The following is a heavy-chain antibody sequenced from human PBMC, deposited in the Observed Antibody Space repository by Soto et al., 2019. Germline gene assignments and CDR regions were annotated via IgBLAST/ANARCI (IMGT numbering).Heavy chain of an antibody. D-gene: IGHD3-3*01. CDR1: GGPFSSYA. CDR2: IIPIFGTA. J-gene: IGHJ4*02. CDR3: ASRERFPLRDY. Sequence: GGSVKVSFKSSGGPFSSYAISSVRQAPGQGLEWMGGIIPIFGTANYAQKFHGRVTITADESTSTAYMELSSLRSEDTAVYYCASRERFPLRDYWGQGTMVTVSS. V-gene: IGHV1-69*13.